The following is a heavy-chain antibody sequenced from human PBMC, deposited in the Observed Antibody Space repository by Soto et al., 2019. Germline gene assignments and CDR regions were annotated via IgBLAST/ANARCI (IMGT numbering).Heavy chain of an antibody. CDR3: ASTVCSSTSCSHYYGMDV. CDR2: IIPIFGTA. J-gene: IGHJ6*02. Sequence: SVKVSCKASGGTFSSYAISWVRQAPGQGLEWMGGIIPIFGTANYAQKFQGRVTITADESTSTAYMELSSLRSEDTAVYYCASTVCSSTSCSHYYGMDVWGQGTTVTVSS. V-gene: IGHV1-69*13. D-gene: IGHD2-2*01. CDR1: GGTFSSYA.